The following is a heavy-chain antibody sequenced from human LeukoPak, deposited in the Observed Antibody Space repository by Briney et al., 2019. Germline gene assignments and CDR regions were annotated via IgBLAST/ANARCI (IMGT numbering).Heavy chain of an antibody. CDR3: AKTVVRGVSRYGMDV. J-gene: IGHJ6*02. CDR1: GFTCSSYG. CDR2: ISYDGSNK. V-gene: IGHV3-30*18. D-gene: IGHD3-10*01. Sequence: GGSLRLSCAASGFTCSSYGMHWVRQAPGKGLEWVAVISYDGSNKYYADSVKGRFTISRDNSKSTLYLQMNSLRAEDTAVYYCAKTVVRGVSRYGMDVWGQGTTVTVSS.